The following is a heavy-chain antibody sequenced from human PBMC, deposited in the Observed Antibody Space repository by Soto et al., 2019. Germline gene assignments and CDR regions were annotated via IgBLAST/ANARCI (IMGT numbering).Heavy chain of an antibody. CDR1: GYIFTNYG. CDR2: ISAYNGNT. CDR3: ARSIRVASPGDY. D-gene: IGHD2-21*01. V-gene: IGHV1-18*04. Sequence: QVQLLQSGAEVKKPGASVKVSCKTSGYIFTNYGITWVRQAPGQGLEWMGWISAYNGNTNYAQKFQGRVTMTTDTSTTTGYMELRSLRSDDTAVYFCARSIRVASPGDYWGQGTLATVSS. J-gene: IGHJ4*02.